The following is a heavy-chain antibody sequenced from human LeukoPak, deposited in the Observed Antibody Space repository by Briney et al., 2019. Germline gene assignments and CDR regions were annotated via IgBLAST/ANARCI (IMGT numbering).Heavy chain of an antibody. V-gene: IGHV4-59*01. CDR3: ARDYFSRAAVLGYFDL. Sequence: KPSETLSLTCTVSGGSISSYYWSWIRQPPGKGLELIGYIYYSGSTNYNPSLKSRVTISVDTSKNQFSLKLSSVTAADTAVYYCARDYFSRAAVLGYFDLWGRGTLVTVSS. D-gene: IGHD2-15*01. CDR2: IYYSGST. CDR1: GGSISSYY. J-gene: IGHJ2*01.